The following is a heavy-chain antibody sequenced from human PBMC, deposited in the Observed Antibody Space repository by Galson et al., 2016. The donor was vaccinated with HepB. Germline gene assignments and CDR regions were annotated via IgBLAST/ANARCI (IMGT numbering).Heavy chain of an antibody. Sequence: SVKVSCKASGYRFFTYGISWVRQAPGQGLEWLGWISANSGNTIYAQKFQDRATMTRDTSASTVYMDLRSLRSDDTAVYYCARDVQFRFDYWGQGTLVTVSS. CDR1: GYRFFTYG. J-gene: IGHJ4*02. D-gene: IGHD4-11*01. V-gene: IGHV1-18*04. CDR3: ARDVQFRFDY. CDR2: ISANSGNT.